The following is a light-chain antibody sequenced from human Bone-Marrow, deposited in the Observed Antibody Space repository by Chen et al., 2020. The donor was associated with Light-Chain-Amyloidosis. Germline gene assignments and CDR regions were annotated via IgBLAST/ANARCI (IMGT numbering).Light chain of an antibody. CDR1: DLPTKY. CDR2: RDT. CDR3: QSADSSGTYEVI. V-gene: IGLV3-25*03. Sequence: SYELTQPPSVSLSPRQTARITCSGDDLPTKYAHWYQQKPGQAPVLVIHRDTERPSGISERFSGSSSGTTATLTISGVQAEDEADYHCQSADSSGTYEVIFGGGTKLTVL. J-gene: IGLJ2*01.